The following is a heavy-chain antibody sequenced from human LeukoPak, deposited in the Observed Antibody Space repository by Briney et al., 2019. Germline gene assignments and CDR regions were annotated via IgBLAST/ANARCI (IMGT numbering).Heavy chain of an antibody. J-gene: IGHJ3*02. Sequence: GGSLRLSCAASGFSFSLYSMNWVRQAPGKGLEWVAVISYDGSNKYYADSVKGRFTTSRDNSKNTLYLQMNSLRAEDTAVYYCARDLYDSSESAFDIWGQGTMVTVSS. D-gene: IGHD3-22*01. CDR1: GFSFSLYS. V-gene: IGHV3-30-3*01. CDR2: ISYDGSNK. CDR3: ARDLYDSSESAFDI.